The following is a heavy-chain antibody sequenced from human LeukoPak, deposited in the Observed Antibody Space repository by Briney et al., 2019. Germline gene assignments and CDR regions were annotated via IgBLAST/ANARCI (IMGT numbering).Heavy chain of an antibody. J-gene: IGHJ4*02. CDR1: GFTFSSYA. CDR2: ISSNGGST. CDR3: ARAPPSSGWYYFDY. V-gene: IGHV3-64*01. Sequence: GGSLRLSCAASGFTFSSYAMHWVRQAPGKGLEYVSAISSNGGSTYYANSVRGRFTISRDNSKNTLYLQMGSLRAEDMAVYYCARAPPSSGWYYFDYWGQGTLVTVSS. D-gene: IGHD6-19*01.